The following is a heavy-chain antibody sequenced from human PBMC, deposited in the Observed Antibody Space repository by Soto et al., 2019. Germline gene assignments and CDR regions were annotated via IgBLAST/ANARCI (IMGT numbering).Heavy chain of an antibody. D-gene: IGHD2-8*01. CDR3: ARDTNGLHY. V-gene: IGHV3-74*01. Sequence: GSLRLSCAASGLTFSNYKMHWVRQAPGKGLVWVSRISTDGSITDYADSVKGRFTVSRDNAKNTLYLQMNSLRVDDTAVYYCARDTNGLHYWGQGTLVTVSS. J-gene: IGHJ4*02. CDR1: GLTFSNYK. CDR2: ISTDGSIT.